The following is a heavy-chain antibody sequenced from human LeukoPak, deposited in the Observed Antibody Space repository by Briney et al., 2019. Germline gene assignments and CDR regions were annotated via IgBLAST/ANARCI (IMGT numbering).Heavy chain of an antibody. V-gene: IGHV3-21*01. CDR3: ARGIAAAGDDY. J-gene: IGHJ4*02. D-gene: IGHD6-13*01. CDR2: ISSSSSYI. CDR1: GFTFSSYS. Sequence: GGSLRLSCAASGFTFSSYSMNWVRQAPGEGLEWVSSISSSSSYIYYADSVKGRFTISRDNAKNSLYLQMNSLRAEDTAVYYCARGIAAAGDDYWGQGTLVTVSS.